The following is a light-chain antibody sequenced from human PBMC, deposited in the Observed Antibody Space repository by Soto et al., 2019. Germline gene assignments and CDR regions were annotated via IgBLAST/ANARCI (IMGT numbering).Light chain of an antibody. Sequence: DIQMTQSPSSLSASVGDRVTITCRASQSISSYLNWYQQKPGKAPKPLIYAASSLQSGVPSRFSGSGSGTDFTLTISSLQPEDVAPYYCQQSYSTPRTFGQGTKLEIK. CDR3: QQSYSTPRT. V-gene: IGKV1-39*01. CDR1: QSISSY. J-gene: IGKJ2*02. CDR2: AAS.